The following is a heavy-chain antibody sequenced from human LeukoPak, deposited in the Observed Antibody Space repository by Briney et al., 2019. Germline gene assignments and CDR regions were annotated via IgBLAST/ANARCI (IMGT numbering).Heavy chain of an antibody. V-gene: IGHV3-30*02. CDR2: IRYDGSNK. J-gene: IGHJ4*02. D-gene: IGHD6-19*01. CDR3: AKPGYSSGWYVY. CDR1: GFTFSRYA. Sequence: GSLRLSCAASGFTFSRYAMHWVRQAPGKGLEWVAFIRYDGSNKYYADSVKGRFTISRDNSKNTLYLQMNSLRAEDTAVYYCAKPGYSSGWYVYWGQGTLVTVSS.